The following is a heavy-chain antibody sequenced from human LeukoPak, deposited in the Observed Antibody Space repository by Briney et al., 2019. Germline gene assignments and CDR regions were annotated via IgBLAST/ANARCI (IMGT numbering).Heavy chain of an antibody. V-gene: IGHV1-69*01. Sequence: SVKVSCKASGGTFTSYAISWVRQARGQGLEWMGGIIPIFGTANYAQKFQGRVTITADESTSTAYMELSSLRSEDTAVYYCARDLVVVDDDAFDIWGQGTMVTVSS. J-gene: IGHJ3*02. CDR3: ARDLVVVDDDAFDI. CDR2: IIPIFGTA. CDR1: GGTFTSYA. D-gene: IGHD3-22*01.